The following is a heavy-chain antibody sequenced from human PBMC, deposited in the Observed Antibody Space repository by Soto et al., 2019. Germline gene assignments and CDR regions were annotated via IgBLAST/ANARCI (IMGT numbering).Heavy chain of an antibody. CDR2: IKQDGSEK. CDR1: GFTFSSYW. D-gene: IGHD3-9*01. V-gene: IGHV3-7*01. CDR3: ARSPSGLYDILTGYYRTSYMDV. Sequence: GGSLRLSCAASGFTFSSYWMSWVRQAPGKGLEWVANIKQDGSEKYYVDSVKGRFTISRDNAKNSLYLQMNSLRAEDTAVYYCARSPSGLYDILTGYYRTSYMDVWGKGTTVTVSS. J-gene: IGHJ6*03.